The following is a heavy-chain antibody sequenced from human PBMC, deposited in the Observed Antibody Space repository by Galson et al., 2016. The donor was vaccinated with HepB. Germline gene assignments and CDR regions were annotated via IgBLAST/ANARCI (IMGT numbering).Heavy chain of an antibody. J-gene: IGHJ6*02. D-gene: IGHD3-16*01. V-gene: IGHV3-23*01. Sequence: SLRLSCAASGFTFSSYTMNWVRQAPGKGLEWVSAISGIGDNTYYADSVKGRFTISRDNAKNTLYVQMSSLRAEDTAVYYCAKAPRGPDYNYYGMDVWGQGTMVTVSS. CDR2: ISGIGDNT. CDR3: AKAPRGPDYNYYGMDV. CDR1: GFTFSSYT.